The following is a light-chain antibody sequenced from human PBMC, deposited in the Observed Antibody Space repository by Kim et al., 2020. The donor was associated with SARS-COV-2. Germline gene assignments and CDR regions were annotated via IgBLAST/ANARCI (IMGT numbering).Light chain of an antibody. CDR2: KAS. V-gene: IGKV1-5*03. J-gene: IGKJ1*01. CDR1: QSISSC. Sequence: ASVGDRVTITCRASQSISSCLAWYQQKPGKAPKVLIYKASSLESGVPSRFSGSGSGTEFTLTISSLQPDDFATYYCQQYNSYPWTFGQGTKVDIK. CDR3: QQYNSYPWT.